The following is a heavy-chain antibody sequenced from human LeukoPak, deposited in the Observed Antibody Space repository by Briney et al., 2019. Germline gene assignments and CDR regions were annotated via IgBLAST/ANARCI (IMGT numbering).Heavy chain of an antibody. V-gene: IGHV3-21*01. CDR1: GFTFSSYS. D-gene: IGHD3-3*01. CDR2: ISSSSSYI. J-gene: IGHJ4*02. CDR3: ARFYLRYDFWSGYYNFFDY. Sequence: GGSLRLSCAASGFTFSSYSMNWVRQAPGKGLEWVLSISSSSSYIYYADSVKGRFTISRDNAKNSLYLQMNSLRAEDTAVYYCARFYLRYDFWSGYYNFFDYWGQGTLVTVSS.